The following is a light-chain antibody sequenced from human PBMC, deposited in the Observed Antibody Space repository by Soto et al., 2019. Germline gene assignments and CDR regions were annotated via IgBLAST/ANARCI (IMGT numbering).Light chain of an antibody. CDR2: GNN. CDR3: QSYDSSLRGWV. J-gene: IGLJ3*02. V-gene: IGLV1-40*01. Sequence: QSVLTQPPSVSGAPGQRVTISCTGSSSNIGAGYDVHWYQQLPGTAPKLLIYGNNNRPSGVPDRFSGSKSGTSASLAITGVQAEDEADYYCQSYDSSLRGWVFGGGTKLTVL. CDR1: SSNIGAGYD.